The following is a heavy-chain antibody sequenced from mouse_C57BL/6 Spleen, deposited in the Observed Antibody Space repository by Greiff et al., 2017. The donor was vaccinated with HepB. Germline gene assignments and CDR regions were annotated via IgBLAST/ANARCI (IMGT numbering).Heavy chain of an antibody. V-gene: IGHV1-50*01. CDR3: FRYYFDY. Sequence: QVQLQQPGAELVKPGASVKLSCKASGYTFTSYWMQWVKQRPGQGLEWIGEIDPSDSYTNYNQKFKGKATLTVDTSSSTAYMQLSSLTSEDSAVYYCFRYYFDYWGQGTTLTVSS. J-gene: IGHJ2*01. D-gene: IGHD2-14*01. CDR2: IDPSDSYT. CDR1: GYTFTSYW.